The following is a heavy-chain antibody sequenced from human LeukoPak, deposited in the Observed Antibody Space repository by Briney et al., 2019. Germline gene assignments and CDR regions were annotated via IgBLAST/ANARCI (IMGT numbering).Heavy chain of an antibody. CDR1: GYTFTSYA. J-gene: IGHJ3*02. CDR3: ARGEYDYGDPNAFDI. D-gene: IGHD4-17*01. CDR2: INAGNGNT. Sequence: ASVKVSCKASGYTFTSYAMHWVRQAPGQRLEWMGWINAGNGNTKYSQKFQGRVTITRDTSASTAYMELSSLRSEDTAVYYCARGEYDYGDPNAFDIWGQGTMVTVSS. V-gene: IGHV1-3*01.